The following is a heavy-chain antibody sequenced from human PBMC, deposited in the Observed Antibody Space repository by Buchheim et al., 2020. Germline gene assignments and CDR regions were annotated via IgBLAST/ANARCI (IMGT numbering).Heavy chain of an antibody. CDR3: AKEILSSGYERSLNWFDP. V-gene: IGHV3-23*01. CDR2: ISGSGGST. Sequence: EVQLLESGGGLVQPGGSLRLSCAASGFTFSSYAMSWVRQAPGKGLEWVSAISGSGGSTYYADSVKGRFTISRDNSKNTLYLPMNSLRAEDTAVYYCAKEILSSGYERSLNWFDPWGQGTL. CDR1: GFTFSSYA. D-gene: IGHD5-12*01. J-gene: IGHJ5*02.